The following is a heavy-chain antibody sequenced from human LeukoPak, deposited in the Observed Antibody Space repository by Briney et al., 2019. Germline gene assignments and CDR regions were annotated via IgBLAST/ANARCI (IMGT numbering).Heavy chain of an antibody. Sequence: GGSLRLSCAASGFTFSSYEMNWVSQAPGKGLEWVSYISSSGSTIYYADSVKGRFTISRDNAKNSLYLQMNSLRAEDTAVYYCARDMGDYYYYYMDVWGKGTTVTVSS. J-gene: IGHJ6*03. V-gene: IGHV3-48*03. CDR1: GFTFSSYE. D-gene: IGHD3-16*01. CDR2: ISSSGSTI. CDR3: ARDMGDYYYYYMDV.